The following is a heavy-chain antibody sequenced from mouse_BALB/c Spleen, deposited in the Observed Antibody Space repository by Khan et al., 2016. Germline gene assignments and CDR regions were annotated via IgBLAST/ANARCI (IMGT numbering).Heavy chain of an antibody. CDR3: ARLENL. CDR2: IWAGGST. V-gene: IGHV2-9*02. J-gene: IGHJ2*01. CDR1: GFSLTSYG. Sequence: QVQLQQPGPGLVAPSQSLSLTCTVSGFSLTSYGVHWVRQPPGKGLEWLGVIWAGGSTNYNSALMSRLSISKDNTKSQDFLKMNSPQTDDTAMSYCARLENLWGQGTTLTVSS.